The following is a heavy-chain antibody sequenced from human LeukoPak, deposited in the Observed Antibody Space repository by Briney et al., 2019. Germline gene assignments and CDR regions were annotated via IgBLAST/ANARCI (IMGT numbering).Heavy chain of an antibody. CDR1: GFTFSRYG. CDR2: IWYDGSNK. D-gene: IGHD2-15*01. Sequence: GGSLRLSCAASGFTFSRYGMHWVRQAPGKGLEWVSLIWYDGSNKYYADSVKGRFTISRDNSKDTLYLQMNSLRAEDTAVYYCARDYGGSYYFDYWGQGTLVTVSS. J-gene: IGHJ4*02. CDR3: ARDYGGSYYFDY. V-gene: IGHV3-33*01.